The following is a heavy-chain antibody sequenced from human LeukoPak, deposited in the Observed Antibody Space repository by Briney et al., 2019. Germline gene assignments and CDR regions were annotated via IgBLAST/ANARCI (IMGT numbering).Heavy chain of an antibody. CDR2: IFYSVSS. J-gene: IGHJ6*02. CDR1: GASISSYY. Sequence: SETLSLTCTVSGASISSYYWSWIRQPPGKGLEWIGYIFYSVSSNYNPSLKSRVTISRDTSKNQFSLKLSSVTAADTAVYYCARTSPDYYYGMDVWGRGTTVIVSS. CDR3: ARTSPDYYYGMDV. V-gene: IGHV4-59*01.